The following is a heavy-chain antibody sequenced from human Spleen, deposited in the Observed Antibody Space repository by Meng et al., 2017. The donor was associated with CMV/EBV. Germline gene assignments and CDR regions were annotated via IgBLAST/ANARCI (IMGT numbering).Heavy chain of an antibody. V-gene: IGHV5-51*01. Sequence: GGSLRLSCKGSGYSFTSYWIGWVRQMPGKGLEWMGIIYPGDSDTRYSPSFQGQVTISVDKSISTAYLQWSSLKASDTAMYYCARRNGLPEYCGGDCYYDAFDIWGQGTMVTVSS. J-gene: IGHJ3*02. D-gene: IGHD2-21*01. CDR1: GYSFTSYW. CDR2: IYPGDSDT. CDR3: ARRNGLPEYCGGDCYYDAFDI.